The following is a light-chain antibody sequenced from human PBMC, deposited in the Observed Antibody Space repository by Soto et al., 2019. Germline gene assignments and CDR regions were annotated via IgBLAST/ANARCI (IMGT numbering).Light chain of an antibody. CDR3: QQYNAYSRM. V-gene: IGKV1-5*03. CDR2: KAS. Sequence: DIQMTQSPSTLSASVGDRVTITCRASESISSGLAWYQQKPGKAPNLLIYKASTLESGVPSRFSGSGSGTEFTLTISSLQPDDFATYYCQQYNAYSRMFGQGTKVDI. J-gene: IGKJ1*01. CDR1: ESISSG.